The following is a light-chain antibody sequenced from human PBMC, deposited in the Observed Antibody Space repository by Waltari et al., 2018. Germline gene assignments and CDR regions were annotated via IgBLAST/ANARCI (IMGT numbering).Light chain of an antibody. CDR1: SSYVGNFNL. V-gene: IGLV2-23*02. J-gene: IGLJ1*01. Sequence: QSALTQPASVSGSPGQSIPISCPGTSSYVGNFNLVSWYQHHPGKVPKLIIYEVSNRPSGVSNHFSGSKSGNTASLTISGLRAEDEADYYCCSYAGSRTYVFGTGTKVTVL. CDR2: EVS. CDR3: CSYAGSRTYV.